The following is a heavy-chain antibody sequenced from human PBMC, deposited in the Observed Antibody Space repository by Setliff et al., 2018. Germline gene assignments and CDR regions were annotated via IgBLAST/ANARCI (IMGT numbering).Heavy chain of an antibody. D-gene: IGHD3-10*01. Sequence: PSETLSLTCTVSGGSISSYYWSWIRQPPGKGLEWIGYIYYSGSTNYNPSLKSRVTISVDTSKNQFSLKLSSVTAADTAVYYCARTSGSLHMEYYFDYWGQGTLGTVSS. CDR3: ARTSGSLHMEYYFDY. V-gene: IGHV4-59*01. CDR2: IYYSGST. CDR1: GGSISSYY. J-gene: IGHJ4*02.